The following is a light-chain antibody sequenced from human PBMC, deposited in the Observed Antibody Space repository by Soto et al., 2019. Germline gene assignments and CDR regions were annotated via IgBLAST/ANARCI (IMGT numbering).Light chain of an antibody. Sequence: DIVMTQSPDSLAVSLGERATINCKSSQSVLYSSNNKNYLAWYQQKPGQRPKLLIYWASTRESGVPDRFSGSGSGTDFTLTISSLQAEDVAVYYCQRDYSTLWTFGQGTKVDIK. CDR1: QSVLYSSNNKNY. CDR2: WAS. V-gene: IGKV4-1*01. CDR3: QRDYSTLWT. J-gene: IGKJ1*01.